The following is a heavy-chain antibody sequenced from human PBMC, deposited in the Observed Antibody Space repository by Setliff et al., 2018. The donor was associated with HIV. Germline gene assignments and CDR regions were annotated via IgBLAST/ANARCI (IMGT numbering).Heavy chain of an antibody. J-gene: IGHJ3*02. Sequence: SETLSLTCTVSGGSISTSYWNWIRQPPGKGLEWIAYIYISGTTNYNPSLKSRLTIPLDTSRNQFTLKLGSVTAADTAMYYCATEHCSGGRCNGFDIWGQGTMVTGSS. CDR1: GGSISTSY. V-gene: IGHV4-4*09. CDR2: IYISGTT. CDR3: ATEHCSGGRCNGFDI. D-gene: IGHD2-15*01.